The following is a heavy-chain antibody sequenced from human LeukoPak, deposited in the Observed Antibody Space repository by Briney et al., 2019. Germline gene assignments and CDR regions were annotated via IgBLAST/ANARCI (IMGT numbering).Heavy chain of an antibody. J-gene: IGHJ4*02. Sequence: SVKVSCKASGGTFSSYAISWVRQAPGQGLEWVGGIIPIFGTANYAQKFQGRVTITADESTSTAYMELSSLRSEDTAVYYCARENYDYVWGSYRSLYYFDYWGQGTLVTVSS. CDR1: GGTFSSYA. CDR2: IIPIFGTA. CDR3: ARENYDYVWGSYRSLYYFDY. V-gene: IGHV1-69*01. D-gene: IGHD3-16*02.